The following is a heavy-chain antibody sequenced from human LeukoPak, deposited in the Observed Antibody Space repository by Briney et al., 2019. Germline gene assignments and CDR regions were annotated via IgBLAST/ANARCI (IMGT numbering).Heavy chain of an antibody. CDR3: ASQFIAAAEWENWFDP. D-gene: IGHD6-13*01. V-gene: IGHV1-2*06. CDR2: INPNSGGT. Sequence: ASVKVSCKASGYTFTGYYMHWVRQAPGQGLEWMGRINPNSGGTNYAQKFQGRVTMTRDTSISTAYMELSRLGSDDTAVYYCASQFIAAAEWENWFDPWGQGTLVTVSS. CDR1: GYTFTGYY. J-gene: IGHJ5*02.